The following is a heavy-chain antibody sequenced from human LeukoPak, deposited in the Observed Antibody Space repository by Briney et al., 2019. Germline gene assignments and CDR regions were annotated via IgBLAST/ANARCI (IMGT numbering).Heavy chain of an antibody. CDR2: IKQDGSEK. D-gene: IGHD3-3*01. V-gene: IGHV3-7*03. J-gene: IGHJ4*02. CDR3: ARDTVSLYYDFWSGYYNAPY. CDR1: GFTFSSYW. Sequence: GGSLRLSCAASGFTFSSYWMSWVRQAPGKGLEWVANIKQDGSEKYYVDSVKGRFTISRDNAKNSLYLQMNSLRAEDTAVYYCARDTVSLYYDFWSGYYNAPYWGQGTLVTVSS.